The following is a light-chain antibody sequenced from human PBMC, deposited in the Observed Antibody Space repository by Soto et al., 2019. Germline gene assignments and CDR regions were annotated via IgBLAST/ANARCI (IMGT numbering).Light chain of an antibody. Sequence: QSVLTQPPSASGIPGQRVTISCSGSNSNIGSNTVSWYQQLPGTAPKSLIYSDNQRPSGVPDRVSGSRSGTSASLAISGLQSEDEAEYYCAAWDDSLRGRVFGGGTKLTVL. CDR1: NSNIGSNT. CDR2: SDN. CDR3: AAWDDSLRGRV. J-gene: IGLJ2*01. V-gene: IGLV1-44*01.